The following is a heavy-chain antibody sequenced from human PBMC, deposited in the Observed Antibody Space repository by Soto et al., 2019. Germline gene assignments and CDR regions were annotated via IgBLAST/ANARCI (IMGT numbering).Heavy chain of an antibody. J-gene: IGHJ4*02. D-gene: IGHD6-25*01. CDR1: GSTFTNAW. CDR3: ATAPGYWASAPLDY. Sequence: VQLVESGGGLVKPGGSLRLSCTVSGSTFTNAWMTWVRQAPGKGLEWVARIKSHTDGGTTDYAAPLQGRFTISRDDSRNTLFLQMNSLKTEDTAVYFCATAPGYWASAPLDYWGQGTLVTVSS. CDR2: IKSHTDGGTT. V-gene: IGHV3-15*07.